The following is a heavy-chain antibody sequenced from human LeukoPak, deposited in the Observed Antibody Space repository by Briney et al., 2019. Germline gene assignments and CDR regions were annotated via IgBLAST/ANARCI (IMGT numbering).Heavy chain of an antibody. Sequence: GGSLRLSCAASGFTFSSYEMNWVRQAPGKGLEWVSYISSSGSTIYYADSVKGRFTISRDNAKNSLYLQMNSLRAEDTAVYYCARKEGYYYNQDAFDIWGQGTMVTVSS. CDR3: ARKEGYYYNQDAFDI. CDR2: ISSSGSTI. J-gene: IGHJ3*02. V-gene: IGHV3-48*03. CDR1: GFTFSSYE. D-gene: IGHD3-22*01.